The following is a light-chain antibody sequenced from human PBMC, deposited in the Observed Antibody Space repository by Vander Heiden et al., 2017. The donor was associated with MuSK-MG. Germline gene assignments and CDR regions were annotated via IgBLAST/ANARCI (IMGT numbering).Light chain of an antibody. V-gene: IGKV2-28*01. CDR3: KQYVQAPIT. Sequence: VMSQSPLALPVTPAVPAAISGRSSRSLLQSIGCSYLAWYLQKPGLAPRLLIYLGSSRASGVPDRFSGSGSGTDFTLKISRVEAEDVGVYYCKQYVQAPITFGPGTKVEIK. CDR1: RSLLQSIGCSY. CDR2: LGS. J-gene: IGKJ3*01.